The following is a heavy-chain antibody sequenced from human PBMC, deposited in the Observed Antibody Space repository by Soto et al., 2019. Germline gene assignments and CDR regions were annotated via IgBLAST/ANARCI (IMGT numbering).Heavy chain of an antibody. V-gene: IGHV4-34*01. Sequence: SETLSLTCAVDSRSFSGYYWSWIRQPPGKGLEWIGEINHSGSTNYNPSPKSRVTISVDTSKNQFSLKLSSVTAADTAVYYCARGRRLYQLLYYFDYWGQGTLVTVSS. CDR2: INHSGST. CDR3: ARGRRLYQLLYYFDY. J-gene: IGHJ4*02. CDR1: SRSFSGYY. D-gene: IGHD2-2*01.